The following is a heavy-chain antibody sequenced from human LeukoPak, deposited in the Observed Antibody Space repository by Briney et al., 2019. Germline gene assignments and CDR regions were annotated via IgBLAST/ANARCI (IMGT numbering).Heavy chain of an antibody. V-gene: IGHV3-23*01. D-gene: IGHD4/OR15-4a*01. J-gene: IGHJ4*02. CDR2: ISGSGGST. CDR1: GFTFSIYA. CDR3: AKTTMVASKHFDC. Sequence: GGSLRLSCAASGFTFSIYAMSWVRQAPGKGLEWVSVISGSGGSTYYADSVKGRFTISRDNSKNTLYLQMNSLRAEDTAVYYCAKTTMVASKHFDCWGQGTLVTVSS.